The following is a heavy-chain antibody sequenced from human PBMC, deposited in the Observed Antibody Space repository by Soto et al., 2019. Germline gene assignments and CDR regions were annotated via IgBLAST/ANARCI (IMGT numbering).Heavy chain of an antibody. Sequence: ASVKVSCKASGFTFTSSAVQWGRQARGQRLEWIGWIVVGSCNTNYAQKFQERVTITRDMSTSTAYMELSSLRSEDTAVYYWAVGYSYGFDYWGQGTLVTVSS. V-gene: IGHV1-58*01. J-gene: IGHJ4*02. CDR2: IVVGSCNT. CDR3: AVGYSYGFDY. D-gene: IGHD5-18*01. CDR1: GFTFTSSA.